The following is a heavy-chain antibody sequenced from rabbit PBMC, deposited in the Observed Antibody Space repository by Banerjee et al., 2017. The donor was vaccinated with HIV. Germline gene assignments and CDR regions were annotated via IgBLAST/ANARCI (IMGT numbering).Heavy chain of an antibody. J-gene: IGHJ2*01. CDR1: GFSFSDKAV. Sequence: QEQLVESGGGLVTPGESLKLFCTASGFSFSDKAVMCWVRQAPGKGLEWIACIYGGSSDDTYYASWAIGRFTISKTSSTTVTLQMTSLTAADTATYFCAREINDYSVGAYAGAFDPRGPGTLVTVS. V-gene: IGHV1S45*01. CDR3: AREINDYSVGAYAGAFDP. CDR2: IYGGSSDDT. D-gene: IGHD6-1*01.